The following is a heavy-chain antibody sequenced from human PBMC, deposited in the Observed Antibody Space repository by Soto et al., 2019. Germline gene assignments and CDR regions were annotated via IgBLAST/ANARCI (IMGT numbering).Heavy chain of an antibody. CDR1: GFTFSSYG. Sequence: QVQLVESGGGVVQPGRSLRLSCAASGFTFSSYGMHWVRQAPGKGLEWVAVISYDGSNKYYADSVKGRFTISRDNSKNTLYLQMNSLRAEDTAVYYCVKALRLPGPYYYYGMDVWGQGTTVTVSS. D-gene: IGHD2-21*02. CDR3: VKALRLPGPYYYYGMDV. CDR2: ISYDGSNK. J-gene: IGHJ6*02. V-gene: IGHV3-30*18.